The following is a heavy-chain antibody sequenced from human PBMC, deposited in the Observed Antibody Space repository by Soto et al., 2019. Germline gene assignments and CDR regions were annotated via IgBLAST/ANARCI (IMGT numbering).Heavy chain of an antibody. CDR1: GGTFSSYA. D-gene: IGHD2-2*01. Sequence: QVQLVQSGAEVKKPGSSVKVSCKASGGTFSSYAISWVRQAPGQGLEWMGGIIPIFGTANYAQKFQGRGTITADESTITAYMELSSLRSEDTAVYYCARDGSVVPAAEENYYYGMDVWGQGTTVTVSS. CDR3: ARDGSVVPAAEENYYYGMDV. V-gene: IGHV1-69*01. J-gene: IGHJ6*02. CDR2: IIPIFGTA.